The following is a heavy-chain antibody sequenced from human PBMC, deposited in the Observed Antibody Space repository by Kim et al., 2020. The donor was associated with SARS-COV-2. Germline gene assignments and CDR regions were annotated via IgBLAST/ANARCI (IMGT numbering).Heavy chain of an antibody. V-gene: IGHV2-70*01. CDR3: ARTVGATWAFDI. J-gene: IGHJ3*02. CDR2: IDWDDDK. D-gene: IGHD1-26*01. Sequence: SGPTLMNPTQTLTLTCTFSGFSLSTSGMCVSWIRQPPGKALEWLALIDWDDDKYYSTPLKTRLTISKDTSKNQVLLTMTNMDPVHTATYYCARTVGATWAFDIWGQGTMVTVSS. CDR1: GFSLSTSGMC.